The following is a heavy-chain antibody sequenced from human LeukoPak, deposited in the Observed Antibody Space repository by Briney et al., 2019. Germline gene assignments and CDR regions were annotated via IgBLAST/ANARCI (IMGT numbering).Heavy chain of an antibody. CDR1: GYTFSDYY. CDR2: VKPDTGDT. J-gene: IGHJ4*02. D-gene: IGHD3-10*01. V-gene: IGHV1-2*02. CDR3: VRLLWFGGTVYFDS. Sequence: GASVKVSCKASGYTFSDYYIQWLRQAPGQGPEWMGWVKPDTGDTNYAQKFQGRVTMTRDTSISTAYMELSILRSSDTAVYYCVRLLWFGGTVYFDSWGQGTLVVVSS.